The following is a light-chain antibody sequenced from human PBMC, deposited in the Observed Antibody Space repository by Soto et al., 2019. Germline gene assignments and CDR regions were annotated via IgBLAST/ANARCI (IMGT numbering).Light chain of an antibody. CDR3: SSFTTRGTYV. Sequence: QSVLTQPASVSGSPGQSITISCTGTGSDVGGYNYVSWYQQHPGKAPTPMIIDVSNRPSGVSNRFSGSKSGNTASLTISGLQAEDETDSYCSSFTTRGTYVVRTGTNVTVL. J-gene: IGLJ1*01. CDR1: GSDVGGYNY. V-gene: IGLV2-14*01. CDR2: DVS.